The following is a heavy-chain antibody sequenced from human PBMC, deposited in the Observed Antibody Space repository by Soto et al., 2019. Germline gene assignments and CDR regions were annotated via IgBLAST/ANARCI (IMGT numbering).Heavy chain of an antibody. CDR3: ARDRYLDY. V-gene: IGHV3-30-3*01. J-gene: IGHJ4*02. CDR1: GFTFSSYA. Sequence: QVQLVESGGGVVQPGRSLRLSCAASGFTFSSYAMHWVRQAPGKGLEWVAVISYDGSNKYYADSVKGRFTISRDNSKNTLYLQMNSRRAQDTAVYYCARDRYLDYWGQGTLVTVSS. CDR2: ISYDGSNK.